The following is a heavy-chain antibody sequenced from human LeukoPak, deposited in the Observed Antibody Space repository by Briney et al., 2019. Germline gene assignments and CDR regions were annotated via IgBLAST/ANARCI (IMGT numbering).Heavy chain of an antibody. V-gene: IGHV3-21*04. CDR2: ITSSSTYT. D-gene: IGHD2-2*01. Sequence: GGSLRLSCAASGFSFSSYNMNWVRQTPGKGLEWVSSITSSSTYTFYADSVKGRFTISRDNARNSLYLQMNSLRAEDTAVYYCAHGAMYQLDYWGQGTLVTVSS. CDR1: GFSFSSYN. CDR3: AHGAMYQLDY. J-gene: IGHJ4*02.